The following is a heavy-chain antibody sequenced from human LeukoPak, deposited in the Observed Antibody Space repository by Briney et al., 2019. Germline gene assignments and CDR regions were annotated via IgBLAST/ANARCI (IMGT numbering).Heavy chain of an antibody. J-gene: IGHJ6*03. CDR2: IYYSGST. V-gene: IGHV4-59*01. Sequence: SETLSLTCTVSGGPISSYYWSWLPQPPGKGQEGIGYIYYSGSTNYNPSLKSRVTISVDTSKNQSSLKLSSVAAAGTGVYYWARTPVTFISAAYYMDVWGKGTTVTVSS. CDR1: GGPISSYY. CDR3: ARTPVTFISAAYYMDV. D-gene: IGHD4-17*01.